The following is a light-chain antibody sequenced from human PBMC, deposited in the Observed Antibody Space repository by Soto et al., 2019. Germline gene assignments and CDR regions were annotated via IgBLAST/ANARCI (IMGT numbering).Light chain of an antibody. Sequence: DIQMTQSPSALSASVGDRATITCRASQSITSWLAWYQQKPGKAPKLLIYDASTLQSGVPSRYSGSGSGTEFTLTNSSLQPEDLATYYCQQYYNRPLAVGPGTKVDIK. CDR1: QSITSW. V-gene: IGKV1-5*01. J-gene: IGKJ3*01. CDR3: QQYYNRPLA. CDR2: DAS.